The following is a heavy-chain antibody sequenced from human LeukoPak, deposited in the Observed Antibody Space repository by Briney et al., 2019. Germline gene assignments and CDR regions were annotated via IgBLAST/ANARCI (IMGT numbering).Heavy chain of an antibody. CDR3: ARGYCSGSSCHTTFDY. CDR1: GFIFSTYV. Sequence: GGSLRLSCAATGFIFSTYVMHWVRQAPGKGLEWVSYISSSDSTIYYADSVKGRFTISRDNAKNSLYLQMNSLRAEDTAVYYCARGYCSGSSCHTTFDYWGQGTLVTVSS. D-gene: IGHD2-2*02. V-gene: IGHV3-48*01. J-gene: IGHJ4*02. CDR2: ISSSDSTI.